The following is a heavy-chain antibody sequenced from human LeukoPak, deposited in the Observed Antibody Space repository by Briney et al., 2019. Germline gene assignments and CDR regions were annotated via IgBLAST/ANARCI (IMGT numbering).Heavy chain of an antibody. Sequence: PGGSLRLTCEASGFTFTTYSMTWVRQAPGKGLEWVSIISSGSSAVFSADALKGRFTISRDDAKNLLYLDMNSLRAEDTAVYYCARGHTAVTRHFDFWGQGTLVTVSS. CDR2: ISSGSSAV. J-gene: IGHJ4*02. V-gene: IGHV3-21*01. CDR3: ARGHTAVTRHFDF. D-gene: IGHD4-17*01. CDR1: GFTFTTYS.